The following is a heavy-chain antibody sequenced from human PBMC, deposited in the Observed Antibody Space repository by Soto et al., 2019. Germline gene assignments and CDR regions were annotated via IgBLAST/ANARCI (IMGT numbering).Heavy chain of an antibody. CDR1: GGTFSSYA. V-gene: IGHV1-69*13. D-gene: IGHD2-15*01. CDR2: IIPIFGTA. Sequence: ASVKVSCKASGGTFSSYAISWVRQAPGQGLEWMGGIIPIFGTANYAQKFQGRVTITADESTSTAYMELSSLRSEDTAVYYCARTDGVGYCSGGSCYSGNWFDPWGQGTLVTVSS. CDR3: ARTDGVGYCSGGSCYSGNWFDP. J-gene: IGHJ5*02.